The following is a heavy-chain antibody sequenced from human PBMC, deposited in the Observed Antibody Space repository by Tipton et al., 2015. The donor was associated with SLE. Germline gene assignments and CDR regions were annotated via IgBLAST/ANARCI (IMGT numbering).Heavy chain of an antibody. J-gene: IGHJ4*02. D-gene: IGHD5-18*01. V-gene: IGHV3-7*03. Sequence: SLRLSCAASGFTFSSYWMSWVRQAPGKGLEWVANIKQDGSEKYYVDSVKGLFTISRDNAKNSLYLQMNSLRAEDTAVYYCARVAIQLWYWGYYFDYWGQGTLVTVSS. CDR1: GFTFSSYW. CDR2: IKQDGSEK. CDR3: ARVAIQLWYWGYYFDY.